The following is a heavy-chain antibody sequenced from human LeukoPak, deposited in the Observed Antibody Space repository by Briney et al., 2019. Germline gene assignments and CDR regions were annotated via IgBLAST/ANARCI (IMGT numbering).Heavy chain of an antibody. D-gene: IGHD5-18*01. V-gene: IGHV5-51*01. CDR3: ARKDTAVVRNAFDI. J-gene: IGHJ3*02. Sequence: GESLQISCKGSGYSFTSYWIGWVRQMPGKGLEWMGLLYPGDSDTRYSPSFQGQVTISADRSISTAYLQWSSLKASDTAMYYCARKDTAVVRNAFDIWGQGTMVTVSS. CDR1: GYSFTSYW. CDR2: LYPGDSDT.